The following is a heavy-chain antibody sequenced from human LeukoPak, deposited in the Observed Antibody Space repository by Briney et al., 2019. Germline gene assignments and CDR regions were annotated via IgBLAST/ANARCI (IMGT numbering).Heavy chain of an antibody. CDR3: STSTGTTYNRFDP. D-gene: IGHD4-11*01. J-gene: IGHJ5*02. CDR2: IYYTGNS. CDR1: GDSINSNSYY. Sequence: PSETLSLTCSVSGDSINSNSYYWAWVRQPPGEGRGWVESIYYTGNSYYPPSLKSRVSISVHTSKKHFSLKLNSVTAADTAVYYCSTSTGTTYNRFDPWGHGTLVTVSS. V-gene: IGHV4-39*07.